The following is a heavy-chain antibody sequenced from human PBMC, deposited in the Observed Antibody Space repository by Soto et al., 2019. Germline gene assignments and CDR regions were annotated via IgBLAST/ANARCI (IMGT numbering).Heavy chain of an antibody. CDR2: ISGSSSDT. CDR3: ATGPRWLGD. CDR1: GFTFSNQY. V-gene: IGHV3-11*05. D-gene: IGHD3-10*01. Sequence: QVQLVESGGGLVKPGGSLRLSCVASGFTFSNQYMSWIRQAPGKGLESLSYISGSSSDTNYADSVKGRFTISRDNAKNSLYLQMNSLRAEDTAVYYCATGPRWLGDWGQGTLVIVSS. J-gene: IGHJ4*02.